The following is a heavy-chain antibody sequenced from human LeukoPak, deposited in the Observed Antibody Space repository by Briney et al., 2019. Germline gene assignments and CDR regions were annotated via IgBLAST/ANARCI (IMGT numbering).Heavy chain of an antibody. CDR3: ARDGLAYCGGDCHMAQGMDNYYYYYYMDV. V-gene: IGHV3-74*01. CDR1: GFTFSSYW. Sequence: GGSLRLSCAASGFTFSSYWMHWVRQAPGKGLVWVSRINSDGSSTSYADSVKGRFTISRDNAKNTLYLQMNSLRAEDTAVYYCARDGLAYCGGDCHMAQGMDNYYYYYYMDVWGKGTTVTISS. CDR2: INSDGSST. J-gene: IGHJ6*03. D-gene: IGHD2-21*02.